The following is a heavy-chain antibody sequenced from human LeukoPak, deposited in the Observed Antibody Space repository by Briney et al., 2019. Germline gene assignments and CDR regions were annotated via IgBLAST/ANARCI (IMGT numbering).Heavy chain of an antibody. J-gene: IGHJ6*02. D-gene: IGHD6-13*01. CDR2: ISYDGSNK. V-gene: IGHV3-30*03. CDR1: GFTFSSYG. Sequence: GRSLRLSCAASGFTFSSYGMHWVRQAPGKGLEWVAVISYDGSNKYYADSVKGRFTISRDNSKNTLYLQMNSLRAEDTAVYYCARDQGSSWSRSYYYGMDVWGQGTTVTVSS. CDR3: ARDQGSSWSRSYYYGMDV.